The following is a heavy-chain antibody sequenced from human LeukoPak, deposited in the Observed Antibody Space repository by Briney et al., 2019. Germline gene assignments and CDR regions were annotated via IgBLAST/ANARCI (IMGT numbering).Heavy chain of an antibody. D-gene: IGHD2-15*01. J-gene: IGHJ4*02. V-gene: IGHV3-7*03. CDR3: ARARGYCSGGSCYKYFDY. Sequence: WGSLRLSCAASGFTFSSYWMSWVRQAPGKGLEWVANIKQDGSEKYYVDSVKGRFTISRDNAKNSLYLQMNSLRAEDTAVYYCARARGYCSGGSCYKYFDYWGQGTLVTVSS. CDR1: GFTFSSYW. CDR2: IKQDGSEK.